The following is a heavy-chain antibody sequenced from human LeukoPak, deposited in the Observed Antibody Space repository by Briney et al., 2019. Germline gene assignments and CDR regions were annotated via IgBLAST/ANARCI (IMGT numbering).Heavy chain of an antibody. Sequence: PGGSLRLSCTVSGFTFSDHYMEWVRQAPGKGLEWISSISSSTTYIFYADSVRGRFTISRDNAKNSLYLQMNSLRAEDTAVYYCARPSTRSTSYYYYYYGMNVWGRGTTVTVSS. CDR1: GFTFSDHY. J-gene: IGHJ6*02. V-gene: IGHV3-21*01. D-gene: IGHD2/OR15-2a*01. CDR2: ISSSTTYI. CDR3: ARPSTRSTSYYYYYYGMNV.